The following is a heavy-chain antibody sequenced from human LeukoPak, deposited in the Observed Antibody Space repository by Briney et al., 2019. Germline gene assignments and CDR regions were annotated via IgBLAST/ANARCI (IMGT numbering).Heavy chain of an antibody. Sequence: SETLSLTRTVSGGSISSSTYHWGWTRQPPGKGLEWIGSIYYSGTTYSNPSLNSRVTISRDTSKNQFSLQLHSVTAADTAVYYCVRHDGRGGATMGAWDCWGQGSLVTVSS. CDR3: VRHDGRGGATMGAWDC. D-gene: IGHD4/OR15-4a*01. CDR1: GGSISSSTYH. V-gene: IGHV4-39*01. CDR2: IYYSGTT. J-gene: IGHJ4*02.